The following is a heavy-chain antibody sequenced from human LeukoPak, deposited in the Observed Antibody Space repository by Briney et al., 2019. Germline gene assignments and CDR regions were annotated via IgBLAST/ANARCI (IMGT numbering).Heavy chain of an antibody. Sequence: GGSLRLSCAASGFTFSSYSMNWVRQAPGKGLEWVSSISSSSYIYYADSVKGRFTISRDNAKNSLYLQMNSLRAEDTAVYYCARGSLDFWYFDLWGRGTLVTVSS. CDR2: ISSSSYI. D-gene: IGHD3/OR15-3a*01. J-gene: IGHJ2*01. V-gene: IGHV3-21*01. CDR1: GFTFSSYS. CDR3: ARGSLDFWYFDL.